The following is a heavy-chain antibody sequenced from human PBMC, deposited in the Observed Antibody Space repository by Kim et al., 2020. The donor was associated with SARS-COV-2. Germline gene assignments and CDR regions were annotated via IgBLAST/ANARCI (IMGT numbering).Heavy chain of an antibody. J-gene: IGHJ4*02. V-gene: IGHV3-33*01. CDR3: ASDRYGGNYAFDY. Sequence: ADSIKARFTTTKDKSKNTMYLQTNSLGAEDSAVYYCASDRYGGNYAFDYWGQGTLVTVSS. D-gene: IGHD1-7*01.